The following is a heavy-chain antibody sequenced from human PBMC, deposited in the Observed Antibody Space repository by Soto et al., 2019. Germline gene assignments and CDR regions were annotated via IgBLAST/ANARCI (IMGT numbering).Heavy chain of an antibody. D-gene: IGHD6-6*01. V-gene: IGHV1-24*01. CDR2: FGPDNGET. J-gene: IGHJ6*03. CDR1: GYTLTELS. Sequence: ASVKVSCKVSGYTLTELSMHWARQAPGKGLEWMGGFGPDNGETLYAQKFQGRVTMTTDTSTSTAYMELRGLRSDDTAVSYCARVRQLVGYFYYYMDVWGKGTTVTVSS. CDR3: ARVRQLVGYFYYYMDV.